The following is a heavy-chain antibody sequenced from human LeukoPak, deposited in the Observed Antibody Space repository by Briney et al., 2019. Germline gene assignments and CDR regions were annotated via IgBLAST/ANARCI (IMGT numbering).Heavy chain of an antibody. CDR2: ISSSGSTT. CDR1: GFTFSAYE. V-gene: IGHV3-48*03. Sequence: GGSLRLSCAASGFTFSAYEMNWIRQAPGKGLEWVSHISSSGSTTYYADSVKGRFTISRDNSKNTLYLQMNSLRAEDTAVYYCAKGYYYGSGSYYPFDYWGQGTLVTVSS. D-gene: IGHD3-10*01. CDR3: AKGYYYGSGSYYPFDY. J-gene: IGHJ4*02.